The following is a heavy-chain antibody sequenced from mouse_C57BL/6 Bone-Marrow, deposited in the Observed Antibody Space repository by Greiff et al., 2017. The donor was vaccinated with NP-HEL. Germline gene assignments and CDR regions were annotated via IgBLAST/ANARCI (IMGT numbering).Heavy chain of an antibody. J-gene: IGHJ1*03. CDR1: GYTFTDYY. Sequence: VQLQQSGPVLVKPGASVKMSCKASGYTFTDYYMNWVKQSHGKSLEWIGVIKPYNGGTSYNQKFKGKATLTVDKSSSTAYMELNSLTSEDSAVYYCARRGGYHWYFDVWGTGTTVTVSS. CDR3: ARRGGYHWYFDV. D-gene: IGHD2-2*01. CDR2: IKPYNGGT. V-gene: IGHV1-19*01.